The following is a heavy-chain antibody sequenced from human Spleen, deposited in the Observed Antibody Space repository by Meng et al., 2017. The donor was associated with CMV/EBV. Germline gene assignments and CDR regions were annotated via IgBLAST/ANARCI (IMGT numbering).Heavy chain of an antibody. CDR1: GFTFSDYY. J-gene: IGHJ5*01. D-gene: IGHD1-26*01. CDR2: ISSSGSIT. CDR3: ARDSSAVHNWLDS. Sequence: CAGSGFTFSDYYMTWIRQAPGKGLEWVSYISSSGSITKYLDSVKGRFTISRDNAKNSLFLQMNSLRVEDTAVYYCARDSSAVHNWLDSWGQGTLVTVSS. V-gene: IGHV3-11*04.